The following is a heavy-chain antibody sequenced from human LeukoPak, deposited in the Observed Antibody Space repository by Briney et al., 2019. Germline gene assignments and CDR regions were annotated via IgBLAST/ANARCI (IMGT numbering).Heavy chain of an antibody. V-gene: IGHV4-34*01. D-gene: IGHD2-15*01. J-gene: IGHJ4*02. CDR1: GGSFSGYY. CDR3: ARGSLGYCSGGSCYSAYYFDY. Sequence: SETLSLTCAVYGGSFSGYYWSWIRQPPGKGLEWIGEINHSGSTNYNPSLKSRVTISVDTSKNQFSLKLSSVTAADTAVYYCARGSLGYCSGGSCYSAYYFDYWGQGTLVTVSS. CDR2: INHSGST.